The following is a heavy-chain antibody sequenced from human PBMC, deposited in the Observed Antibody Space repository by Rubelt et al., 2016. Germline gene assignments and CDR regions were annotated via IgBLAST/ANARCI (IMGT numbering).Heavy chain of an antibody. Sequence: QVQLVQSGAEVMKPGSSVKVSCKASGDILSSFAVSWVRQAPGQGLEWMGGIIPISGTSNYEQRFQGRVTITADKSTSTAYMELSSLRSEDTAVYYCARDQVADYWGQGTLVTVSS. CDR3: ARDQVADY. CDR1: GDILSSFA. V-gene: IGHV1-69*06. J-gene: IGHJ4*02. CDR2: IIPISGTS.